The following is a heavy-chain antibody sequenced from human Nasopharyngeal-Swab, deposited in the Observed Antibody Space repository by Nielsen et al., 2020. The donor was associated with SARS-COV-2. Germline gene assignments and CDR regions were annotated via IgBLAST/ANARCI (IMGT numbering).Heavy chain of an antibody. CDR2: ITRSGNT. J-gene: IGHJ6*03. Sequence: SETLSLTCSLNGVSFSGYHWGWIRQSPGKGLEWIGDITRSGNTNYNPALKSLVTMSVATSKDAFSLKLTSVTAADTAIYFCARVNNGGGIVPASYSFFMDVWGKGTSVAVSS. V-gene: IGHV4-34*01. CDR1: GVSFSGYH. D-gene: IGHD2-2*01. CDR3: ARVNNGGGIVPASYSFFMDV.